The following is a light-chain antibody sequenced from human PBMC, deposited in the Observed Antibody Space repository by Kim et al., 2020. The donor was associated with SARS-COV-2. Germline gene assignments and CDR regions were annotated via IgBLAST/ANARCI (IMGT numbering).Light chain of an antibody. CDR2: GAS. Sequence: EIVLTQSPGTLSLSPGERATLSCRASQIITSRYLAWYQQKPGQAPRLLIYGASSRATGIPDRFSGSGSGTDFTLTISRLEPEDFAVYYCQQYGSSPYTFGQGTKLEI. V-gene: IGKV3-20*01. CDR3: QQYGSSPYT. CDR1: QIITSRY. J-gene: IGKJ2*01.